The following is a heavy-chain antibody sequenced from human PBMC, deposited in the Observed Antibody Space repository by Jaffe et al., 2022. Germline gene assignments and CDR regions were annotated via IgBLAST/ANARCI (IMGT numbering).Heavy chain of an antibody. CDR2: IYHSGST. CDR1: GYSISSGYY. CDR3: ARAFLYDSSGYGAFDI. Sequence: QVQLQESGPGLVKPSETLSLTCAVSGYSISSGYYWGWIRQPPGKGLEWIGSIYHSGSTYYNPSLKSRVTISVDTSKNQFSLKLSSVTAADTAVYYCARAFLYDSSGYGAFDIWGQGTMVTVSS. V-gene: IGHV4-38-2*01. D-gene: IGHD3-22*01. J-gene: IGHJ3*02.